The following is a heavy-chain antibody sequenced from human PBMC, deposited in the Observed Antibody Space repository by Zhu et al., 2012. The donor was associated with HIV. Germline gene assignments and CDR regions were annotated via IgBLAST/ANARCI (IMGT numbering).Heavy chain of an antibody. D-gene: IGHD6-19*01. Sequence: QVQLQESGPGLVKPSETLSLTCTVSGDSISNSGYFWGWIRQPPGKGLEWIGSIYYSGSTYYNPSLKSRVTISVDTSKNQFSLKLSSVTAADTAVYYCDENPYQSAGTRMSFDIVGPRENGHRLF. CDR3: DENPYQSAGTRMSFDI. CDR1: GDSISNSGYF. J-gene: IGHJ3*02. V-gene: IGHV4-39*01. CDR2: IYYSGST.